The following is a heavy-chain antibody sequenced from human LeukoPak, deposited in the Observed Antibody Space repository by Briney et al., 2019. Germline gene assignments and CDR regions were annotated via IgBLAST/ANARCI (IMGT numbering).Heavy chain of an antibody. CDR3: ARGRPYSGGYHLDY. Sequence: SETLSLTCAVSGGSISSGGYSWSWIRQPPGKGLEWIGYIYHSGSTYYNPSLKSRVTMSVDTSKNQFFLKLNSVTAADTAVYYCARGRPYSGGYHLDYWGQGTLVTVSA. J-gene: IGHJ4*02. V-gene: IGHV4-30-2*01. CDR1: GGSISSGGYS. D-gene: IGHD1-26*01. CDR2: IYHSGST.